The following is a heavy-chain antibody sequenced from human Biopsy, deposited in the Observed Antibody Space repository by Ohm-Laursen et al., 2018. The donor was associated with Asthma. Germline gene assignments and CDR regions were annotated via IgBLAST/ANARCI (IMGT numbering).Heavy chain of an antibody. V-gene: IGHV4-30-2*01. J-gene: IGHJ4*02. CDR1: GGSINSGGYS. CDR3: ARVKDGYNFDY. CDR2: IYHSGST. Sequence: SQTLSLTCAVSGGSINSGGYSWSWIRQPPGKGLEWIGYIYHSGSTYYNPSLKSRVTISVDRSKNQFSRKLSSVTAADTAVYYCARVKDGYNFDYWGQGTLVTVSS. D-gene: IGHD5-24*01.